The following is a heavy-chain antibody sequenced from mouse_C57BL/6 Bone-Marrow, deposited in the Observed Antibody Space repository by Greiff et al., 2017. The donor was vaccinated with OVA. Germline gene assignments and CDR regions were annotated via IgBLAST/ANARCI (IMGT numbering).Heavy chain of an antibody. V-gene: IGHV1-62-2*01. J-gene: IGHJ4*01. CDR1: GYTFTEYT. Sequence: QVQLKQSGAELVKPGASVKLSCKASGYTFTEYTIHWVKQRSGQGLEWIGWFYPGSGSIKYNEKFKDKATLTADKSSSTVYMELSRLTSEDSAVYFCARHARITAVVARGAMGCWGQGTSVTVSS. CDR3: ARHARITAVVARGAMGC. D-gene: IGHD1-1*01. CDR2: FYPGSGSI.